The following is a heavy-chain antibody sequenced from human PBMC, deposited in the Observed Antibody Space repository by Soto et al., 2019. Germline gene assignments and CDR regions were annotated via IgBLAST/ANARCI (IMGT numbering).Heavy chain of an antibody. Sequence: SETLSLTCTVSGGSISSSSYYWGWIRQPPGKGLEWIGSIYYSGSTYYNPSLKSRVTISVDTSKNQFSLKLSSVTAADTAVYYCARHSSGWGGYYYGMDVWGQGTTVTSP. CDR2: IYYSGST. CDR3: ARHSSGWGGYYYGMDV. CDR1: GGSISSSSYY. J-gene: IGHJ6*02. V-gene: IGHV4-39*01. D-gene: IGHD6-19*01.